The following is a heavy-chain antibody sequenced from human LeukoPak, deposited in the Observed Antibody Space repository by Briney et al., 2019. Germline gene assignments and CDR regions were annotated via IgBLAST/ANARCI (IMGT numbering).Heavy chain of an antibody. J-gene: IGHJ4*02. CDR1: GFTFSNYW. V-gene: IGHV3-74*01. CDR2: INSDGSST. D-gene: IGHD3-10*01. Sequence: PGGSLRLSCAGSGFTFSNYWMHWVRQAPGKGLVWVSGINSDGSSTNYADSVKGRFTISRDNAKNTLFLQMDSLRDEDTAVYYCGLSMVRALSPDYWGQGTLVSVPS. CDR3: GLSMVRALSPDY.